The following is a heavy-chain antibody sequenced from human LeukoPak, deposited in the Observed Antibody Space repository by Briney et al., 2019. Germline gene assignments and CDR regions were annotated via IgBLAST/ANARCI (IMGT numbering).Heavy chain of an antibody. CDR3: AKDPVASPGTGYFYGMDV. CDR1: GLTFGDYA. Sequence: GGSLRLPCAASGLTFGDYAMSWVRQAPGKGLEWVSVISGTGLTTHNGDSVKGRFTISRDNSKNTLYLQMNSLRADDTSVYYCAKDPVASPGTGYFYGMDVWGQGTALTVSS. D-gene: IGHD6-13*01. CDR2: ISGTGLTT. V-gene: IGHV3-23*01. J-gene: IGHJ6*02.